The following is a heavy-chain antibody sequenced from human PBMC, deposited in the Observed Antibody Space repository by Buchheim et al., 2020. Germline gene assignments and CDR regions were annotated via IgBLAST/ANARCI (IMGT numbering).Heavy chain of an antibody. V-gene: IGHV3-30*04. CDR1: GFTFSSYA. D-gene: IGHD5-18*01. CDR3: AREWKQLWFGYGMDV. J-gene: IGHJ6*02. Sequence: QVQLVESGGGVVQPGRSLRLSCAASGFTFSSYAMHWVRQAPGKGLEWVAVISYDGSNKYYADSVKGRFTISRDNSKNTLYLQMNSLRAEDTAVYYCAREWKQLWFGYGMDVWGQGTT. CDR2: ISYDGSNK.